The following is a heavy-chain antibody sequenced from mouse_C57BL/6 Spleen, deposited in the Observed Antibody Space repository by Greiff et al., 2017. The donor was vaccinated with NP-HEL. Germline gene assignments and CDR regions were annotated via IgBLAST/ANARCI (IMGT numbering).Heavy chain of an antibody. J-gene: IGHJ3*01. V-gene: IGHV2-2*01. D-gene: IGHD2-4*01. CDR1: GFSLTSYG. Sequence: QVQLQQSGPGLVQPSQSLSITCTVSGFSLTSYGVHWVRQSPGKGLEWLGVIWSGGSTDYNAAFISRLSISKDNSKSQVFFKMNSLQADDTAIYYCAREYDYDDWFAYWGQGTLVTVSA. CDR3: AREYDYDDWFAY. CDR2: IWSGGST.